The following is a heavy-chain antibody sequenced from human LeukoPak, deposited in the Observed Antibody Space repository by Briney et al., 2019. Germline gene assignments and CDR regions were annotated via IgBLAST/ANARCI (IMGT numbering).Heavy chain of an antibody. J-gene: IGHJ6*03. Sequence: GGSLRLSCEASGFTFSNSAMSWVGQAPGKGLEWVSGISASGHYTYNADSAKGRFTISRDNSKNTLYLQMNSLRAEDTALYFCAKDGSWGDYYFYFYIHVWGKGTTVTVSS. CDR2: ISASGHYT. CDR3: AKDGSWGDYYFYFYIHV. CDR1: GFTFSNSA. V-gene: IGHV3-23*01. D-gene: IGHD3-16*01.